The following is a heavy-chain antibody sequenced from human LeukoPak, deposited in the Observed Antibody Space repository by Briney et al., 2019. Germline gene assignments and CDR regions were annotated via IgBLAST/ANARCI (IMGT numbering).Heavy chain of an antibody. CDR1: GYTFTTYG. V-gene: IGHV1-18*01. Sequence: ASVKVSCKASGYTFTTYGINWMRQAPGQGLEWMGWISPYNGNTNYAQKLQGRVTMTTDTSTSTAYMELRSLRSDDTAVYYCVRDMSSWQQLVLPDYWGQGTLVTVSS. CDR3: VRDMSSWQQLVLPDY. CDR2: ISPYNGNT. D-gene: IGHD6-13*01. J-gene: IGHJ4*02.